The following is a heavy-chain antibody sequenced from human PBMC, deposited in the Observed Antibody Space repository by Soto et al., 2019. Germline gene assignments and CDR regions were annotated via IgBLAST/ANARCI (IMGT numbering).Heavy chain of an antibody. CDR3: ARDRGYYYGSGSTNWFDP. J-gene: IGHJ5*02. CDR1: GGTFSSYA. V-gene: IGHV1-69*13. Sequence: SVKVSCKAPGGTFSSYAISWVRQAPGQGPEWMGGIIPIFGTANYAQKFQGRVTITADESTSTAYMELSSLRSEDTAVYYCARDRGYYYGSGSTNWFDPWGQGTLVTVSS. CDR2: IIPIFGTA. D-gene: IGHD3-10*01.